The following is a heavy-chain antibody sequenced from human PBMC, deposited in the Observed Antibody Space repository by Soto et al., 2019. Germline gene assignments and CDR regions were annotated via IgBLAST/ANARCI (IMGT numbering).Heavy chain of an antibody. V-gene: IGHV1-46*01. J-gene: IGHJ6*02. CDR3: ARDVSGPGATYVMDV. D-gene: IGHD2-2*01. CDR1: GYIFSSHC. Sequence: ASVKVSCTESGYIFSSHCIYWVRQAPGQGLQWMGIINPGGGRTAYAQKFQGRVTLTRDMSTSTVYMELTSLTYDDTAVYYCARDVSGPGATYVMDVWGQGTTVTVSS. CDR2: INPGGGRT.